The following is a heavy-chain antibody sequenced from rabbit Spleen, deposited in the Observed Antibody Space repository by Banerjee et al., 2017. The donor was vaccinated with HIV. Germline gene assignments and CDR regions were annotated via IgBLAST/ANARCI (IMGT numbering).Heavy chain of an antibody. J-gene: IGHJ4*02. D-gene: IGHD7-1*01. CDR2: IGTSGST. Sequence: QSVEESGGRLVTPGTPLTLTCKVSGFSLSSYDMSWVRQAPGKGLEWIGIIGTSGSTYYASWAKGRFTISRTSTTVDLKLTSPTTEDTATYFCARSYTTGNGGYEAFNIWGPGTLVTVS. CDR3: ARSYTTGNGGYEAFNI. CDR1: GFSLSSYD. V-gene: IGHV1S69*01.